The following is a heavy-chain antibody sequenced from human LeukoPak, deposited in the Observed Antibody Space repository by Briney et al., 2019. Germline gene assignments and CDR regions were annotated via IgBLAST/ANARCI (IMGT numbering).Heavy chain of an antibody. D-gene: IGHD3-3*01. CDR1: GGSISSGGYY. CDR2: IYYSGST. J-gene: IGHJ6*03. CDR3: ARDWSYYMDV. Sequence: SETLSLTCAVSGGSISSGGYYWSWIRQHPGKGLEWIGYIYYSGSTYYNPSLKSRVTISVDTSKNQFSLKLSSVTAADTAVYYCARDWSYYMDVWGKGTTVTVSS. V-gene: IGHV4-31*11.